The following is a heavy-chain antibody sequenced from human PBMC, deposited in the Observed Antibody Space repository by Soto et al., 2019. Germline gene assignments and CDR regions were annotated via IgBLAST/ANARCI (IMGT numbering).Heavy chain of an antibody. D-gene: IGHD3-22*01. CDR2: ISAYNGNT. Sequence: GASVKVSCEASGYTFTSYGISWVRQAPGQGLEWMGWISAYNGNTNYAQKLQGRVTMTTDTSTSTAYMELRSLRSDDTAVYYCAREGEDSSGYYYPFDYWGQGTLVTVSS. CDR3: AREGEDSSGYYYPFDY. CDR1: GYTFTSYG. V-gene: IGHV1-18*01. J-gene: IGHJ4*02.